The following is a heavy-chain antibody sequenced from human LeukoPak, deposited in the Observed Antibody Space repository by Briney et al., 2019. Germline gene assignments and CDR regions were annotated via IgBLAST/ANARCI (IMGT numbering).Heavy chain of an antibody. CDR3: ARDDGILSQAFDI. D-gene: IGHD5-24*01. V-gene: IGHV4-38-2*02. CDR2: ISHTGRS. Sequence: PSGTLSLTCTVSGYSFSSGYYWGWIRQPPGEGLEWIGTISHTGRSNYNPSLKSRVTISVDTSKNQFSLKLSSVTAADTAVYYCARDDGILSQAFDIWGQGTMVTVSS. CDR1: GYSFSSGYY. J-gene: IGHJ3*02.